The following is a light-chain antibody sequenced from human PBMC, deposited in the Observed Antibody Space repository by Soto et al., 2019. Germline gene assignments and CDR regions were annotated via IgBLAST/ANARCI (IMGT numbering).Light chain of an antibody. Sequence: SSLTQPPSANGSPGQSVTISCTGTSSDVGGYNYVSWYQHHPGKAPKLIIYEVYKRPSGVPDRFSGSKSGNTAALTVSGLQAEDEADYYCSSYVGTNSYVFGTGTKVTVL. CDR3: SSYVGTNSYV. J-gene: IGLJ1*01. V-gene: IGLV2-8*01. CDR2: EVY. CDR1: SSDVGGYNY.